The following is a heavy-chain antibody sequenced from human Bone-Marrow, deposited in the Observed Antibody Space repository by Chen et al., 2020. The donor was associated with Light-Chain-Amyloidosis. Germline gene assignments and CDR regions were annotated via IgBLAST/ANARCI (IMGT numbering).Heavy chain of an antibody. V-gene: IGHV4-31*03. CDR2: IYYTGST. CDR3: ARLDYGGSTRYYYGMDV. Sequence: QVQLHESGPGLVKPSQTLSLTCSVSGGSISSGGYYWSWIRQHPGKGLEWIGYIYYTGSTYYKPSLRGRVTMSVDTSKNQFSLRVNSVTAADTAIYYCARLDYGGSTRYYYGMDVWGQGTTVTVSS. D-gene: IGHD4-17*01. CDR1: GGSISSGGYY. J-gene: IGHJ6*02.